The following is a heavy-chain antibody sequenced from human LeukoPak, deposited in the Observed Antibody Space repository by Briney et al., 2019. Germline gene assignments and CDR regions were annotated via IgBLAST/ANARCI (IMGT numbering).Heavy chain of an antibody. V-gene: IGHV4-59*08. Sequence: SETLSLTCTVSGGSISSYYWSWIREPPGKGLEWIGYIYYSGSTNYNPSLKSRVTISVDTSKNQFSLKLSSVTAADTAVYYCARRLLSGDSSAFDYWGQGTLVTVSS. CDR2: IYYSGST. CDR3: ARRLLSGDSSAFDY. J-gene: IGHJ4*02. D-gene: IGHD3-22*01. CDR1: GGSISSYY.